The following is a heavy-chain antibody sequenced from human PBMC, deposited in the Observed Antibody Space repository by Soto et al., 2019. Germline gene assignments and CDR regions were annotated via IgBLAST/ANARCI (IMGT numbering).Heavy chain of an antibody. J-gene: IGHJ4*02. D-gene: IGHD6-6*01. CDR1: GYSFTRYW. Sequence: PGESLTISCTCSGYSFTRYWIGWVRQMPGKGLEWMGIIYPGDSDTRYSPSFQGQVTISADKSISTAYLQWSSLKASDTAMYYCARQGSSIWSFDYWGQGTLVTISS. V-gene: IGHV5-51*01. CDR2: IYPGDSDT. CDR3: ARQGSSIWSFDY.